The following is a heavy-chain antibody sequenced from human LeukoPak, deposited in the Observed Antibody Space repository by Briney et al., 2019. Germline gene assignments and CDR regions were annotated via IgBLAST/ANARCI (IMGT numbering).Heavy chain of an antibody. D-gene: IGHD1-7*01. CDR3: ARDELELAPMFDY. V-gene: IGHV3-21*01. CDR2: ISSSSSCI. Sequence: GGSLRLSCAASGFTFSSYSMNWVRQAPGKGLEWVSSISSSSSCIYYADSVKGRFTISRDNAKNSLYLQMNSLRAEDTAVYYCARDELELAPMFDYWGQGTLVTVSS. J-gene: IGHJ4*02. CDR1: GFTFSSYS.